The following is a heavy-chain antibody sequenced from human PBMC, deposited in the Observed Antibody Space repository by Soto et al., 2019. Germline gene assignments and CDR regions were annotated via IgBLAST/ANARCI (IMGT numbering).Heavy chain of an antibody. CDR2: IIPIFGTA. D-gene: IGHD4-17*01. J-gene: IGHJ6*02. CDR3: ALSMTTASYYYYGMDV. Sequence: QVQLVQSGAEVKKPGSSVKVSCKASGGTFSSYAISWVRQAPGQGLEWMGGIIPIFGTANYAQKFQGRVTITXXEXTXTAYMELSSLRSEDTAVYYCALSMTTASYYYYGMDVWGQGTTVTVSS. CDR1: GGTFSSYA. V-gene: IGHV1-69*05.